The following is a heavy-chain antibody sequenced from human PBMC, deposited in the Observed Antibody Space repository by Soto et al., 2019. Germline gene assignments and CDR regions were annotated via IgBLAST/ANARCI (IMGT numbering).Heavy chain of an antibody. D-gene: IGHD2-2*02. CDR1: GGSFSGYY. Sequence: SETLSLTCAVYGGSFSGYYWSWIRQPPGKGLEWIGEINHSGSTNYNPSLKSRVTISVDTSKNQFSLKLSSVTAADTAVYYCARAIVVVPAAINWFDPWGQGTLVTGSS. V-gene: IGHV4-34*01. CDR2: INHSGST. CDR3: ARAIVVVPAAINWFDP. J-gene: IGHJ5*02.